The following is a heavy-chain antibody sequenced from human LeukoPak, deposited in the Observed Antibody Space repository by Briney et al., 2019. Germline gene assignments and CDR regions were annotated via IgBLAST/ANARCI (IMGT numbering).Heavy chain of an antibody. CDR1: GFTVSSNE. D-gene: IGHD3-3*01. Sequence: SGGSLRLSCAASGFTVSSNEISWVRQAPGKGLEWVSSISGGSTYYADSVKGRFTISRDLSKNTLFLQMNSLRPEDTAVYYCSKDRGVFGVAYSLDYWGQGTLVTVSS. CDR2: ISGGST. J-gene: IGHJ4*02. CDR3: SKDRGVFGVAYSLDY. V-gene: IGHV3-38-3*01.